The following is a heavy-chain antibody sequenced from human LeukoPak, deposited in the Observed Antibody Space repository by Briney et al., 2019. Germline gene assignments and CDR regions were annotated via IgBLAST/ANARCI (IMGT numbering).Heavy chain of an antibody. CDR3: ARADMETDPLDYYYYMDV. CDR2: IRQDGSEK. D-gene: IGHD5-18*01. CDR1: GFTFSSYW. J-gene: IGHJ6*03. V-gene: IGHV3-7*04. Sequence: PGGSLRLSCAVSGFTFSSYWMSWVRQAPGKGLEWVANIRQDGSEKYYVDSVKGRFTISRDNAKNSLYLQMNSLRAEDTAVYYCARADMETDPLDYYYYMDVWGKGTTATVSS.